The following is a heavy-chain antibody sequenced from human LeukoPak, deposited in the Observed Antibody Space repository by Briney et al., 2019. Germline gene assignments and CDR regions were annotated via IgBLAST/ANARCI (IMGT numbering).Heavy chain of an antibody. D-gene: IGHD1-7*01. CDR2: VYYTGTT. J-gene: IGHJ6*03. Sequence: PSETLSLTCTVSGASISARYWSWIRQPPGKGLEYIGDVYYTGTTTYNPSLKSRITTSVDTSKTQFPLRLTSVTAADAAVYYREKFGNYPVHVSYSYYYLDVWGKGTTVTVSS. CDR1: GASISARY. V-gene: IGHV4-59*11. CDR3: EKFGNYPVHVSYSYYYLDV.